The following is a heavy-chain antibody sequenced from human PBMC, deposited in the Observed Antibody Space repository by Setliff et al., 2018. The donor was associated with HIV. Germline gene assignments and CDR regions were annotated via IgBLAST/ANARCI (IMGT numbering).Heavy chain of an antibody. Sequence: SETLSLTCTVSGGSISSYYWSWIRQPPGRGLEWIGYIYYSGSTNYNPSLKSRVTISIDTSKNQFSLNLNSVTATATAVYYCARNVGGLRSAVNWFDPWGQGTLVTVSS. CDR2: IYYSGST. CDR3: ARNVGGLRSAVNWFDP. J-gene: IGHJ5*02. V-gene: IGHV4-59*08. CDR1: GGSISSYY. D-gene: IGHD4-17*01.